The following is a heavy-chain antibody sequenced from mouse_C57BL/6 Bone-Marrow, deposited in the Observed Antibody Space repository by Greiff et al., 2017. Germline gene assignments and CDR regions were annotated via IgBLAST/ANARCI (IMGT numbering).Heavy chain of an antibody. CDR3: TRGAAWFAY. J-gene: IGHJ3*01. Sequence: EVKLVASGEGLVKPGGSLKLSCAASGFTFSSYAMSWVRQTPEKRLEWVAYISSGGDYIYYADTVKGRFTISRDNARNTLYLQMSSLKSEDTAMYYCTRGAAWFAYWGQGTLVTVSA. CDR2: ISSGGDYI. CDR1: GFTFSSYA. V-gene: IGHV5-9-1*02.